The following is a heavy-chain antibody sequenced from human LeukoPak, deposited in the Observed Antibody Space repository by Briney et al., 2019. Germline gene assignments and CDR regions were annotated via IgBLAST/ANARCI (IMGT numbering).Heavy chain of an antibody. CDR2: INHSGST. CDR3: ARGGSIASRGYGYNWFDP. D-gene: IGHD6-6*01. Sequence: SETLSLTCAVYGGSFSGYYWSWISQPPGKGLEWIGEINHSGSTNYNPSLKSRVTISVDTSKNQFSLKLSSVTAADTAVYYCARGGSIASRGYGYNWFDPWGQGTLVTVSS. J-gene: IGHJ5*02. CDR1: GGSFSGYY. V-gene: IGHV4-34*01.